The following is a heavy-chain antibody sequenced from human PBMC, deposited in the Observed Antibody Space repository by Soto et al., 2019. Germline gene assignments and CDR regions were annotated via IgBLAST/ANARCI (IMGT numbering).Heavy chain of an antibody. J-gene: IGHJ5*01. Sequence: HPGGSLRLSCAASGFTFSSYAMSWVRQAPGKGPEWVSAISGSGGSTYYADSVKGRFTISRDNSKNTLYLQMSSLRAEDTAVYYGVKDLLTRAADNWFDPWGQGTLVTVSS. CDR3: VKDLLTRAADNWFDP. V-gene: IGHV3-23*01. D-gene: IGHD1-1*01. CDR1: GFTFSSYA. CDR2: ISGSGGST.